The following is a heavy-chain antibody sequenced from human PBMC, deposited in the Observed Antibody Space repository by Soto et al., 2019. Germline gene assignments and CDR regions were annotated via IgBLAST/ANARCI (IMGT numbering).Heavy chain of an antibody. CDR1: GYTFTSYG. D-gene: IGHD6-19*01. Sequence: ASVKVSCKASGYTFTSYGISWVRQAPGQVLEWMGWISAYNGNTNYAQKLQGRVTMTTDTSTSTAYMELRSLRSDDTAVYYCARESSGWYVLGYWGQGTLVTVSS. CDR2: ISAYNGNT. V-gene: IGHV1-18*01. J-gene: IGHJ4*02. CDR3: ARESSGWYVLGY.